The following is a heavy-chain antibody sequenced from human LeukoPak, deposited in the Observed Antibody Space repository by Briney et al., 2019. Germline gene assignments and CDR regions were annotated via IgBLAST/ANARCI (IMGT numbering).Heavy chain of an antibody. CDR1: GFTVSNNY. V-gene: IGHV3-7*05. CDR3: ARGYFGSGSQRAYFDY. Sequence: GGSLRLSCAASGFTVSNNYMSWVRQAPGKGLEYVANIKQDGSEKYYVDSVKGRFTISRDNAKNSLYLQMNSLRAEDTAVYYCARGYFGSGSQRAYFDYWGQGTLVTVSS. CDR2: IKQDGSEK. J-gene: IGHJ4*02. D-gene: IGHD3-10*01.